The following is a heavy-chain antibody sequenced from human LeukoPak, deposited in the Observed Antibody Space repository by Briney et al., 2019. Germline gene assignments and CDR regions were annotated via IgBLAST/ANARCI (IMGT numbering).Heavy chain of an antibody. CDR3: AKQWPRRAFDY. D-gene: IGHD6-19*01. J-gene: IGHJ4*02. CDR2: ISSSSSYI. Sequence: GGSLRLSCAASGFTFSSYSMNWVRQAPGKGLEWVSSISSSSSYIYYAGSVKGRFTISRDNAKNSLYLQMNSLRAEDTAVYYCAKQWPRRAFDYWGQGTLVTVSS. V-gene: IGHV3-21*01. CDR1: GFTFSSYS.